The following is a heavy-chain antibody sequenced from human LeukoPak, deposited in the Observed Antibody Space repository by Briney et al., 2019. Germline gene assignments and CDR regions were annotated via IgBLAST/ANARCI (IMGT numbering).Heavy chain of an antibody. CDR3: ATQSSGWSSSFDY. CDR2: ISGSGGST. V-gene: IGHV3-23*01. CDR1: GFTFSSYA. J-gene: IGHJ4*02. Sequence: GGSLRLSCAASGFTFSSYAMSWVRQAPGKGLECVSAISGSGGSTYYADSVKGRFTISRDNSKNTLFLQLNSLRAKDTAVYYCATQSSGWSSSFDYWGRGTLVAVSS. D-gene: IGHD6-19*01.